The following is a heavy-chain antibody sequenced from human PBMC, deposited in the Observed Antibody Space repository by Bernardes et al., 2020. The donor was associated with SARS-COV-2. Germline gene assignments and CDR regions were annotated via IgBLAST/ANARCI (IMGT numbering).Heavy chain of an antibody. Sequence: GGSLRLSCAASGFTFSSYAMSWVRQAPGKGLEWVSAISGSGGSTYYADSVKGRFTISRDNSKNTLYLQMNSLRAEDTAVYYCARGIVVVVAADAFDIWGQGTMVTVSS. CDR1: GFTFSSYA. CDR2: ISGSGGST. J-gene: IGHJ3*02. D-gene: IGHD2-15*01. V-gene: IGHV3-23*01. CDR3: ARGIVVVVAADAFDI.